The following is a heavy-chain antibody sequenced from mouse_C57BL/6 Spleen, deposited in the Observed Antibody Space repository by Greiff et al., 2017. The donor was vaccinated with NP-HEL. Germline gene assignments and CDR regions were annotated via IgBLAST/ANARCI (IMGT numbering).Heavy chain of an antibody. CDR3: ARRDWDWFAY. CDR1: GFTFSDYY. D-gene: IGHD4-1*01. CDR2: ISNGGGST. J-gene: IGHJ3*01. V-gene: IGHV5-12*01. Sequence: EVQRVDSGGGLVQPGGSLKLSCAASGFTFSDYYMYWVRQTPEKRLEWVAYISNGGGSTYYPDTVKGRFTISRDNAKNTLYLQMSRLKSEDTAMYYCARRDWDWFAYWGQGTLVTVSA.